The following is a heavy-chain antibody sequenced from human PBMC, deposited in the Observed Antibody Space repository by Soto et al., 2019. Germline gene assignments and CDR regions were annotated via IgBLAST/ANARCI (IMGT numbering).Heavy chain of an antibody. V-gene: IGHV4-38-2*02. Sequence: SETLSLTCAVSGYSISSGYYWGWIRQPPGKGLEWIGSIYHSGSTYYNPSLKSRVTISVDTSKNQFSLKLSSVTAADTAVYYCARDPYPTRPYYDFWSGYYRGDAFDIWGQGTMVTVSS. D-gene: IGHD3-3*01. CDR2: IYHSGST. J-gene: IGHJ3*02. CDR3: ARDPYPTRPYYDFWSGYYRGDAFDI. CDR1: GYSISSGYY.